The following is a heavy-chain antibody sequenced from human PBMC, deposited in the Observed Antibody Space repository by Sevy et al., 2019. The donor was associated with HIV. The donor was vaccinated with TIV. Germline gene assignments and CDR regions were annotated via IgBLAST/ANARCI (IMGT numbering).Heavy chain of an antibody. J-gene: IGHJ5*02. V-gene: IGHV4-59*13. CDR3: ARGRGGYCTNGVCYRLHQAPYNWFDP. D-gene: IGHD2-8*01. CDR1: GGSISSYY. Sequence: SETLSLTCTVSGGSISSYYWSWIRQPPGKGLEWIGYIYYSGSTNYNPSLKSRVTISVDTSKNQFSLKPSSVTAADTAVYYCARGRGGYCTNGVCYRLHQAPYNWFDPWGQGTLVTVSS. CDR2: IYYSGST.